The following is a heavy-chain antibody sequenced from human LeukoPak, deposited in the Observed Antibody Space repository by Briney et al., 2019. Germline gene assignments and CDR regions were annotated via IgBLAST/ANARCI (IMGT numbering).Heavy chain of an antibody. D-gene: IGHD3-22*01. CDR2: IYYSGST. V-gene: IGHV4-39*07. Sequence: PSKTLSLTCTVSGGSISSSSYYWGWIRQPPGKGLEWIGSIYYSGSTYYNPSLKSRVTVSVDKSRNQLSLKLTSVTAADTAVYYCAREGFMRYYYDGSPLPDYWGQGTLVTVSS. CDR3: AREGFMRYYYDGSPLPDY. CDR1: GGSISSSSYY. J-gene: IGHJ4*02.